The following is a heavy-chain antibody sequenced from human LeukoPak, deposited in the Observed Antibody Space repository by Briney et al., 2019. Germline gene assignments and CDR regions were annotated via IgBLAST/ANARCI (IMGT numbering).Heavy chain of an antibody. D-gene: IGHD1-26*01. V-gene: IGHV4-39*06. CDR2: IYYSGTS. J-gene: IGHJ4*02. CDR1: DNSISSG. CDR3: ARDAPELLSPFDY. Sequence: SETLSLTCTVSDNSISSGRGWIRQPPGKGLEWIGTIYYSGTSYYNPSLKSRVTISLDTSKNQFPLKLTSVTAADTAVYYCARDAPELLSPFDYWGQGTLVTVSS.